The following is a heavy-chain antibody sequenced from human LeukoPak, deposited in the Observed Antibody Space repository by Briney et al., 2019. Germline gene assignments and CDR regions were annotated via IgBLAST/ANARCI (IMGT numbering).Heavy chain of an antibody. Sequence: GRSPRLSCAASGFTFSSYGMHWVRQAPGKGLEWVAVISYDGSNKYYAGSVKGRFTISRDNSKNTLYLQMNSLRAEDTAVYYCARAYPPSGYGMDVWGKGTTVTVSS. D-gene: IGHD1-26*01. J-gene: IGHJ6*04. CDR2: ISYDGSNK. CDR3: ARAYPPSGYGMDV. CDR1: GFTFSSYG. V-gene: IGHV3-30*19.